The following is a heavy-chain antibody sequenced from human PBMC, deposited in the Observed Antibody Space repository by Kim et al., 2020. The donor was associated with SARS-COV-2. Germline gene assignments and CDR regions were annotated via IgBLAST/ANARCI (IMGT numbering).Heavy chain of an antibody. CDR3: ARWTRVGYYYYGMDV. D-gene: IGHD2-15*01. CDR1: GGSISSYY. CDR2: IYYSGST. J-gene: IGHJ6*02. Sequence: SETLSLTCTVSGGSISSYYWSWIRQPPGKGLEWIGYIYYSGSTNYNPSLKSRVTISVDTSKNQFSLKLSSVTAADTAVYYCARWTRVGYYYYGMDVWGQGTTVTVSS. V-gene: IGHV4-59*13.